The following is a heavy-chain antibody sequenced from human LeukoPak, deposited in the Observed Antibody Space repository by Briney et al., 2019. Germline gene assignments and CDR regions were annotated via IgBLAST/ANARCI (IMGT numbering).Heavy chain of an antibody. Sequence: GGSLRLSCAASGFTFSSYSMKWVRQAPGKGLEWVSAISSSSSYIYYADSVKGRFTISRDNAKNSLYLQMNSLRAEDTAVYYCARRFIFTRSNWFDPWGQGTLVTVSS. CDR2: ISSSSSYI. D-gene: IGHD2-21*01. CDR3: ARRFIFTRSNWFDP. V-gene: IGHV3-21*01. J-gene: IGHJ5*02. CDR1: GFTFSSYS.